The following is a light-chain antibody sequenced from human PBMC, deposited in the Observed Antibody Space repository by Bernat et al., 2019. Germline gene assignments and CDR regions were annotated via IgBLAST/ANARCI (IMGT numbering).Light chain of an antibody. J-gene: IGLJ1*01. CDR2: DNN. Sequence: QSVLTQPPSVSAAPGQKVTISCSGSSSNIGNNYVSWYQQLPGTAPKLLIYDNNKRPSGIPDRISGSKSGKSATLGITELQTGDEADYYCGTWDSSLCAPYVFGTGTKVTVL. V-gene: IGLV1-51*01. CDR3: GTWDSSLCAPYV. CDR1: SSNIGNNY.